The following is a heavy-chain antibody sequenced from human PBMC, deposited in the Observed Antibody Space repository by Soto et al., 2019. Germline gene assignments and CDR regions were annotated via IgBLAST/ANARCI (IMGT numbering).Heavy chain of an antibody. Sequence: GESLKISCKGSGYSFTSYWIGWVRQMPGKGLEWMGIIYPGDSDTRYSPSFQGQVTLSADKSISTAYLQWSSLKASDTAMYYCARRGIFGVGGYYYYYMDVWGKGTTVTVSS. D-gene: IGHD3-3*01. CDR3: ARRGIFGVGGYYYYYMDV. V-gene: IGHV5-51*01. J-gene: IGHJ6*03. CDR2: IYPGDSDT. CDR1: GYSFTSYW.